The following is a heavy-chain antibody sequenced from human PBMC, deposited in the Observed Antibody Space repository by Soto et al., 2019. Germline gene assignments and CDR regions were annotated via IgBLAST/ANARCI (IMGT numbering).Heavy chain of an antibody. Sequence: QVQLVQSGAEVKKPGSSVKVSCKASGGTFSSYSINWVRQAPGQGLEWMGEIIPIFGTANYAQTFQGRVTITADESTSTASMELSSLRSEDTAVYYCARDGGRHSGGIDYWGQGTLVTVSS. CDR2: IIPIFGTA. V-gene: IGHV1-69*01. D-gene: IGHD1-26*01. J-gene: IGHJ4*02. CDR3: ARDGGRHSGGIDY. CDR1: GGTFSSYS.